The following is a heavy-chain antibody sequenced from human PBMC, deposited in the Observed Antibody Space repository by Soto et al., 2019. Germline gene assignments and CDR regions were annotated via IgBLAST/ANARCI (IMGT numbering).Heavy chain of an antibody. CDR2: LVVGSGNT. J-gene: IGHJ4*02. D-gene: IGHD3-3*01. CDR3: AAVPVLRFLKWLPAYFDY. V-gene: IGHV1-58*02. Sequence: SVKVSCKASGYTFTSYGISWVLQAPGQGLEWIGWLVVGSGNTHYAQHFQERVTLTRDMSTGTAYMELSSLRSEDTAVYYCAAVPVLRFLKWLPAYFDYWGQGTLVTVSS. CDR1: GYTFTSYG.